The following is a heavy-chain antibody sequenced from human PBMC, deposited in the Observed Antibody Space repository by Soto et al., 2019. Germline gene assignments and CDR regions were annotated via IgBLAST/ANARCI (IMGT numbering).Heavy chain of an antibody. CDR1: GGSISSYY. CDR3: ARGRGSSGWYGYYYYYYGMDV. V-gene: IGHV4-59*01. J-gene: IGHJ6*02. CDR2: IYYSGST. D-gene: IGHD6-19*01. Sequence: TSETLSLTCTVSGGSISSYYWSWIRQPPGKGLEWIGYIYYSGSTNYNPSLKSRVTISVDTSKNQFSLKLSSVTAADTAVYYCARGRGSSGWYGYYYYYYGMDVWGQGTTVTVSS.